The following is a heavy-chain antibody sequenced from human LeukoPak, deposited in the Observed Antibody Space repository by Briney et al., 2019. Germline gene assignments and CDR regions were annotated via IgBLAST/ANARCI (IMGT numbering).Heavy chain of an antibody. V-gene: IGHV4-59*01. Sequence: SETLSLTCTVSGGSISSYYWSWIRQPPGKGMEWIGYSYYSGSTNYNPSLKSRVTISVDTSRNQFSLKLSSVTAADTAVYYCAGLQEDAFDIWGQGTMVTVSS. CDR3: AGLQEDAFDI. CDR1: GGSISSYY. CDR2: SYYSGST. J-gene: IGHJ3*02.